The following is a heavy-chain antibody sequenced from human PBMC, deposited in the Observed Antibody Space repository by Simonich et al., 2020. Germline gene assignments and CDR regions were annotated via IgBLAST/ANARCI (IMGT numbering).Heavy chain of an antibody. CDR2: IYHREST. J-gene: IGHJ6*02. Sequence: QVQLQESGPGLVKPSETLSLTCAVSGYSISSGYYWGWIRQPPGKGLEWIGSIYHRESTYHNPSLKSRVTISVDTSKNQFSLKLGSVTAADTAVYYCARVGYSNYYYYGMDVWGQGTTVTVSS. CDR3: ARVGYSNYYYYGMDV. CDR1: GYSISSGYY. V-gene: IGHV4-38-2*01. D-gene: IGHD6-13*01.